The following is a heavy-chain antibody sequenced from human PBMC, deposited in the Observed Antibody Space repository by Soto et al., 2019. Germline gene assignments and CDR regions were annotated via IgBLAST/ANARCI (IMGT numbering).Heavy chain of an antibody. Sequence: QTGGSLRLSCAASGFTVSNTYMTWFRQPPGKGLECVSVIYTAGGTNYADSVKGRFIISRDNSKNTLYLQMNSLRAEDTAVYYCARALPVAKGGFDPWGQGTLVTVSS. CDR2: IYTAGGT. J-gene: IGHJ5*02. V-gene: IGHV3-53*01. CDR1: GFTVSNTY. CDR3: ARALPVAKGGFDP. D-gene: IGHD2-2*01.